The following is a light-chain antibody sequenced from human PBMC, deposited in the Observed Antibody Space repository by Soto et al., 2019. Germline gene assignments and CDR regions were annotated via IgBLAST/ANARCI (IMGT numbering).Light chain of an antibody. V-gene: IGLV2-14*02. CDR2: EVS. Sequence: QSALTQPASVSGSPGQSITISCTGTSSDVGSYNLVPWYQQHPGKAPQVMIYEVSSRPSGVSSRFSGSKSGNTASLTISGLQAEDEADYYCSSYTSSATLVFGVGTKLTVL. CDR3: SSYTSSATLV. CDR1: SSDVGSYNL. J-gene: IGLJ2*01.